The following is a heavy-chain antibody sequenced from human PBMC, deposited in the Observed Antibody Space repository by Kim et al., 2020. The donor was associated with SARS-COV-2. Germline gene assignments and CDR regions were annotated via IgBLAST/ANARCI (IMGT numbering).Heavy chain of an antibody. CDR3: AKEHDYGDYKIDY. V-gene: IGHV3-30*02. J-gene: IGHJ4*02. D-gene: IGHD4-17*01. Sequence: YAESLKGRFTISRDKSKNTLYLQMNSLRAEDTAVYDCAKEHDYGDYKIDYWGQVTLVTVSS.